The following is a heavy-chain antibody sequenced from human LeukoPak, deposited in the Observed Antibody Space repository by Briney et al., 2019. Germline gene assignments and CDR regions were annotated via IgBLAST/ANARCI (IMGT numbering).Heavy chain of an antibody. CDR3: ARHRDYYDT. J-gene: IGHJ4*01. CDR1: GASINNNF. Sequence: PSETLSLTCTVSGASINNNFWTWIRQPPGKGLEWIGYIYSSGSANYNPSLKSRVIISGDTSKNQISLNLTSVTAADTAVYFCARHRDYYDTWGHGTLVIVSS. CDR2: IYSSGSA. D-gene: IGHD3-22*01. V-gene: IGHV4-59*08.